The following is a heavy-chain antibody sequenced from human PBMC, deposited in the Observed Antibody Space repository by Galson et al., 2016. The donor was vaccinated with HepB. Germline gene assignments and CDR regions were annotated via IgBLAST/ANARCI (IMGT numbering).Heavy chain of an antibody. J-gene: IGHJ4*02. CDR1: GFSIRNHW. Sequence: SLRLSCAASGFSIRNHWMSWARQAPGKGLEWVANINQDGSVEKYADSVRGRFTVFKDNAKNSVYLQLNSLSADDTAMFYCARIAADGSTFDYWGQGTLVT. CDR2: INQDGSVE. D-gene: IGHD6-13*01. CDR3: ARIAADGSTFDY. V-gene: IGHV3-7*03.